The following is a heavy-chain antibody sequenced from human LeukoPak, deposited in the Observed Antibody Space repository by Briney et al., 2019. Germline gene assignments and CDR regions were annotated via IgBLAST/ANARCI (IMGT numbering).Heavy chain of an antibody. CDR3: AKGDDYGLDY. V-gene: IGHV3-53*01. D-gene: IGHD4-17*01. J-gene: IGHJ4*02. CDR1: GFTVSTNS. CDR2: IYSDNT. Sequence: GGSLRLSCTVSGFTVSTNSMSWVRQAPGKGLEWVSFIYSDNTHYSDSVKGRFTISRDNSKNTLYLQMNSLRAEDTAVYYCAKGDDYGLDYWGQGTLVTVSS.